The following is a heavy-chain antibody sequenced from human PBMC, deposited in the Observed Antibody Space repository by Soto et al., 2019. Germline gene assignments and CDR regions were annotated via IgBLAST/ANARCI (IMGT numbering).Heavy chain of an antibody. CDR1: GFTFSSYS. Sequence: GSLLRSCSASGFTFSSYSMNWVRQAPGKGLEWISYISTTSSSIYYADSVKGRFTISRDNAKNSLFLQMNSLRDEDTAVYYCARKGVAFDYWGQGALVTVYS. CDR3: ARKGVAFDY. J-gene: IGHJ4*02. V-gene: IGHV3-48*02. CDR2: ISTTSSSI. D-gene: IGHD3-3*01.